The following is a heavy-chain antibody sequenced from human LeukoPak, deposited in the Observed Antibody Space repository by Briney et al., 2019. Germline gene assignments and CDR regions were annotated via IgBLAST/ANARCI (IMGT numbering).Heavy chain of an antibody. D-gene: IGHD1-1*01. J-gene: IGHJ1*01. CDR1: GFTFSNYE. CDR3: AREETGSPDPAGYFQH. Sequence: PGGSLRLSCAASGFTFSNYEMNWVRQAPGKGLESVSSISSSSSYIYYADSVKGRFTISRDNAKNSLYLQMNSLRAEDTAVYYCAREETGSPDPAGYFQHWGQGILVTVSS. V-gene: IGHV3-21*01. CDR2: ISSSSSYI.